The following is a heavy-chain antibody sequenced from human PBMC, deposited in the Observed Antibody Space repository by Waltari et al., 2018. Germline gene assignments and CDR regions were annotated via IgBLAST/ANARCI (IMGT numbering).Heavy chain of an antibody. CDR2: ISSDGSGK. J-gene: IGHJ5*02. D-gene: IGHD1-26*01. CDR1: GYPFNIYG. CDR3: AKAGGIYNYPLDP. V-gene: IGHV3-30*18. Sequence: QVEESGGGVVQPGGSLRLSCVASGYPFNIYGMHWVRQAPGKGLEWLAVISSDGSGKYYADSVKGRFTMSRDNSKNMVYLQMNSLRPEDTAVYYCAKAGGIYNYPLDPWGQGTLVTVSS.